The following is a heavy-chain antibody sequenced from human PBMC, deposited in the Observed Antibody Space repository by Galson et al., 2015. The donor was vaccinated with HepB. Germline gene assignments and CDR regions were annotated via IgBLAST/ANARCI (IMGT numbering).Heavy chain of an antibody. V-gene: IGHV3-23*01. CDR1: GFSFSSYA. Sequence: SLRLSCAASGFSFSSYAMSWVRQAPGKGLEWVSGISGSGGSAYYAYYADSVKGRFTISRDNSKNTLYLQMNSLRAEDTAVYYCAKDQAVTTMNDFDYWGQGTLVTVSS. J-gene: IGHJ4*02. CDR2: ISGSGGSAYYA. CDR3: AKDQAVTTMNDFDY. D-gene: IGHD3-22*01.